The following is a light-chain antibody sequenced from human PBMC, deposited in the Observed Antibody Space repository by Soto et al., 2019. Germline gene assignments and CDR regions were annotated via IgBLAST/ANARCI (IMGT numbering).Light chain of an antibody. CDR2: ASS. Sequence: DIQMTQSPSSLSASVGDRVTITCRASQSVSRYLNWFQQKPGKAPKLLIYASSILQSGVPSRFGGSGSGTDFTLTISSLQPEDFATYFCQQSYNMPLTFGQGTRLEIK. V-gene: IGKV1-39*01. CDR3: QQSYNMPLT. J-gene: IGKJ5*01. CDR1: QSVSRY.